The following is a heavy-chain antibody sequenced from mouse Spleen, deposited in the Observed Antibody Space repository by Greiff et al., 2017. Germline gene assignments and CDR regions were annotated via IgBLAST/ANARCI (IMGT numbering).Heavy chain of an antibody. D-gene: IGHD2-3*01. CDR3: ARLYDGYPDY. CDR1: GYTFTNYW. J-gene: IGHJ2*01. Sequence: QVQLQQSGAELVRPGTSVKMSCKASGYTFTNYWIGWAKQRPGHGLERIGDIYPGGGYTNYNEKFKGKATLTADKSSSTAYMQFSSLTSEDSAIYYCARLYDGYPDYWGQGTTLTVSS. CDR2: IYPGGGYT. V-gene: IGHV1-63*01.